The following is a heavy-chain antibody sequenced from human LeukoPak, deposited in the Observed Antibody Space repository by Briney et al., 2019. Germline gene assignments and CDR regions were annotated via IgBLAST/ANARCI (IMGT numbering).Heavy chain of an antibody. Sequence: PGGSLRLSCAASGFTVSSNYMSWVRQAPGKGLEWVSVIYSGGSTYHADSVKGRFTISRDNSKNTLYLQMNSLRAEDTAVYYCARERVVVVAATFYYYYGMDVWGQGTTVTVSS. J-gene: IGHJ6*02. V-gene: IGHV3-53*01. CDR1: GFTVSSNY. CDR2: IYSGGST. D-gene: IGHD2-15*01. CDR3: ARERVVVVAATFYYYYGMDV.